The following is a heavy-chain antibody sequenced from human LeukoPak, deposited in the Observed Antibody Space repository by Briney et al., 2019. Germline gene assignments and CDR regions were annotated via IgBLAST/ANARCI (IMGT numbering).Heavy chain of an antibody. V-gene: IGHV3-21*01. Sequence: TGGSLRLSCAASGFTFNTYSMNWVRQAPGKGLEWVSSISSSSSYIYYADSVKGRFTISRDNAKNSLYLQMNSLRAEDTAVYYCAKELRYFDWLSPFDYWGQGTLVTVSS. D-gene: IGHD3-9*01. CDR1: GFTFNTYS. J-gene: IGHJ4*02. CDR2: ISSSSSYI. CDR3: AKELRYFDWLSPFDY.